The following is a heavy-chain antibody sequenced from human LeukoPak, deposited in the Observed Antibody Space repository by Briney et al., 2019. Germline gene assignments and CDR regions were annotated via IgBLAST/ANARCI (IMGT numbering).Heavy chain of an antibody. CDR3: ARALRPGIAAAGTQVGY. CDR1: GYTFTSYD. CDR2: MNPNSGNT. V-gene: IGHV1-8*01. D-gene: IGHD6-13*01. J-gene: IGHJ4*02. Sequence: ASVKVSCKASGYTFTSYDINWVRQATGQGLEWMGWMNPNSGNTGYAQKFQGRVTMTRNTSISTAYMELSSLRSEDTAVYYCARALRPGIAAAGTQVGYWGQGTLVTVSS.